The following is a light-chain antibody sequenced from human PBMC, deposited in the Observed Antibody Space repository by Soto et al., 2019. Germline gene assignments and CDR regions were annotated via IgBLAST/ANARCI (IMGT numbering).Light chain of an antibody. CDR1: QSVLYSSNNKNY. J-gene: IGKJ3*01. CDR3: QQYYNTPFT. Sequence: DIVMTQSPESLAVSLGERATINCKYSQSVLYSSNNKNYLAWYQQSPGQPPKVLIYWASTRESGVPDRFSGSGSGTDFTLTISSLQAEDVAVYYCQQYYNTPFTFGPGTKVHIK. CDR2: WAS. V-gene: IGKV4-1*01.